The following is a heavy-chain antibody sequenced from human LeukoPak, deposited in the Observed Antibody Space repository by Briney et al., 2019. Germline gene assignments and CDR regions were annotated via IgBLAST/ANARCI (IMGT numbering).Heavy chain of an antibody. CDR2: ISGSGGST. J-gene: IGHJ4*02. CDR3: AKTRKYYYDSSGYYIDY. Sequence: PGGSLRLSCAASGFTFSSYAMSWVRQAPGKGLEWVSAISGSGGSTYYVDSVKGRFTISRDNSKNTLYLQMNSLRAEDTAVYYCAKTRKYYYDSSGYYIDYWGQGTLVTVSS. D-gene: IGHD3-22*01. V-gene: IGHV3-23*01. CDR1: GFTFSSYA.